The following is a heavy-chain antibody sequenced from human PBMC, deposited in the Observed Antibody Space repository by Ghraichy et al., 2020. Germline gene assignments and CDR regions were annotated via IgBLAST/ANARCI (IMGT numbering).Heavy chain of an antibody. Sequence: GESLNISCAASGFTFSNAWMSWVRQAPGKGLEWVGRIRFKTDGGTTDYAAPVKGRFTISRDDSKNALYRQMNSLKTEDTAVYYCTTDVVTMVRGANMEGFWGQGTLVTVSS. D-gene: IGHD3-10*01. J-gene: IGHJ4*02. CDR2: IRFKTDGGTT. V-gene: IGHV3-15*01. CDR1: GFTFSNAW. CDR3: TTDVVTMVRGANMEGF.